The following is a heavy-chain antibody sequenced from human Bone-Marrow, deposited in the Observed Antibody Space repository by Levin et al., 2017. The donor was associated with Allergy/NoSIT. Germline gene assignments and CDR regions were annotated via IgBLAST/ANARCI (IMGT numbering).Heavy chain of an antibody. D-gene: IGHD1-26*01. V-gene: IGHV5-51*01. Sequence: GESLKISCKGSGYSFTNFWIGWVRQMPGKGLECMGIIYPGDSDTRYSPSFQGQVTISADKSISTASLQWSSLKASDTAMHYCARIRVEWEVGSGYYFDYWGQGSLVTVSS. CDR1: GYSFTNFW. CDR3: ARIRVEWEVGSGYYFDY. CDR2: IYPGDSDT. J-gene: IGHJ4*02.